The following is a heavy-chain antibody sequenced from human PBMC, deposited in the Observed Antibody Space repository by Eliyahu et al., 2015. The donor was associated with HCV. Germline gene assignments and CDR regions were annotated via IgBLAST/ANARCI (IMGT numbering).Heavy chain of an antibody. CDR1: GFSLSTYGVA. V-gene: IGHV2-5*02. D-gene: IGHD4/OR15-4a*01. Sequence: QITLKESGPTLVKPTQTLTLTCTFSGFSLSTYGVAVGWIRQPPGXALEWLAXXYWDDDKRYXPSLKSRLAITKDTSKNQVVLTMTNMDPVDTATYYCAHLTIVIPFFDYWGQGTLVTVSS. J-gene: IGHJ4*02. CDR2: XYWDDDK. CDR3: AHLTIVIPFFDY.